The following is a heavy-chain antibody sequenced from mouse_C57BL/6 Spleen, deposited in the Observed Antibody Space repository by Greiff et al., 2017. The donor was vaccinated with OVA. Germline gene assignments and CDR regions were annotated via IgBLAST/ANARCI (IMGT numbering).Heavy chain of an antibody. J-gene: IGHJ3*01. Sequence: EVMLVESGAGLVKPGGSLKLSCAASGFTFSSYAMSWVRQTPEKRLEWVAYISSGGDYIYYADTVKGRFTISRDNARNTLYLQMSSLKSEDTAMYYCTRDRIGSSPFAYWGQGTLVTVSA. CDR2: ISSGGDYI. CDR1: GFTFSSYA. D-gene: IGHD1-1*01. V-gene: IGHV5-9-1*02. CDR3: TRDRIGSSPFAY.